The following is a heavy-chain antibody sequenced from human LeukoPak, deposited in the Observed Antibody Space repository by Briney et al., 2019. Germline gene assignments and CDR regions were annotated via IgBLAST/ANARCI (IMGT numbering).Heavy chain of an antibody. Sequence: GGSLRLSCAASGFSFSSYNMNWVRQTPGKGLEWVSSITSSSTYTFYADSVKGRFTISRDNARNSLYLQMNSLRAEDTAVYYCARTPILTGYYYYYYYYMDVWGKGTTVTVSS. D-gene: IGHD3-9*01. CDR3: ARTPILTGYYYYYYYYMDV. CDR2: ITSSSTYT. CDR1: GFSFSSYN. J-gene: IGHJ6*03. V-gene: IGHV3-21*01.